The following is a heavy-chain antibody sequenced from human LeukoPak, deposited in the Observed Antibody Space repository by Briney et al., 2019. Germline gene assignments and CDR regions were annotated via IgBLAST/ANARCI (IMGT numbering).Heavy chain of an antibody. CDR2: ISSSGSTI. D-gene: IGHD3-10*01. CDR1: GFTFSSYE. V-gene: IGHV3-48*03. Sequence: GGSLRLSCAAPGFTFSSYEMNWVRQAPGKGLEWVSYISSSGSTIYYADSVKGRFTISRDNAKNSLYPQMNSLRAEDTAVYYCAREYYYGSGSYSRAFDIWGQGTMVTVSS. J-gene: IGHJ3*02. CDR3: AREYYYGSGSYSRAFDI.